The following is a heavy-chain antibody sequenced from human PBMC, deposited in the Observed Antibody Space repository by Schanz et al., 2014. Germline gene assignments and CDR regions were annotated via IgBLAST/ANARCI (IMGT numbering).Heavy chain of an antibody. CDR2: MNPNSGNT. CDR3: ARLVTGVAVAGSVIDSYYYYIDV. V-gene: IGHV1-8*01. J-gene: IGHJ6*03. Sequence: QVHLVQSGAEVKKPGASVKVSCKASGYNITSNDVTWVRQATGQGLEWMGWMNPNSGNTGYAQKFQGRVTVTRNTAISTAYMELSSLRSEDTAVYYCARLVTGVAVAGSVIDSYYYYIDVWGEGTTVTVSS. D-gene: IGHD6-19*01. CDR1: GYNITSND.